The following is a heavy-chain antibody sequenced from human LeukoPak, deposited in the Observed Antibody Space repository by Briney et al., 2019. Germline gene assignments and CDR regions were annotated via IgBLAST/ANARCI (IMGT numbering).Heavy chain of an antibody. CDR3: ARWRGSTSGRSDY. V-gene: IGHV3-7*01. CDR1: GFTFSDYW. J-gene: IGHJ4*02. Sequence: GGSLRLSCTASGFTFSDYWMTWVRQAPGKGLEWVANIKQDGSAKYYVDSVKGRFTISRDNAKNSLYLQMDSLRVEDTATYYCARWRGSTSGRSDYWGQGTLVTVSS. D-gene: IGHD2-2*01. CDR2: IKQDGSAK.